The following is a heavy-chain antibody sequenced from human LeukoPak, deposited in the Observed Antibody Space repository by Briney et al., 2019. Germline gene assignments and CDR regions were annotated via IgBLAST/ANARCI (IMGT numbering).Heavy chain of an antibody. Sequence: GGSLRLSXAASGFTFDDYAMRWVRQAPGKGLEWVSGISGNGGSIGYADSVKGRFTISRDNPKNSLYLQMNSLRAEDMAVYYCAKVMGYRSSELCFDYWGQGTLVTVSS. D-gene: IGHD6-13*01. CDR2: ISGNGGSI. CDR1: GFTFDDYA. CDR3: AKVMGYRSSELCFDY. J-gene: IGHJ4*02. V-gene: IGHV3-9*03.